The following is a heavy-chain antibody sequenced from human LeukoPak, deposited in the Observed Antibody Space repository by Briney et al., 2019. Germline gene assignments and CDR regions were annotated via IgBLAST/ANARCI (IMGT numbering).Heavy chain of an antibody. CDR3: AKDKGRRLAVAGTSLVP. D-gene: IGHD6-19*01. CDR1: GFTFSSYI. V-gene: IGHV3-23*01. Sequence: AGGSLRLSCAASGFTFSSYIMTWVRQAPGKGLEWVSTIINSDGTTYYADSVRGRFTISRDNYKNTLYLQMNSLRAEDTAVYYCAKDKGRRLAVAGTSLVPWGQGTLVTVSS. CDR2: IINSDGTT. J-gene: IGHJ5*02.